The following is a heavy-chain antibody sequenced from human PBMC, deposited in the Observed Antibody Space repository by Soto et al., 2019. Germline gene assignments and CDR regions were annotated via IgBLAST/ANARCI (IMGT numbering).Heavy chain of an antibody. CDR3: ASPVVPASIGYGMDV. CDR2: ISSSSSYI. D-gene: IGHD2-2*01. V-gene: IGHV3-21*01. J-gene: IGHJ6*02. CDR1: GFTFSSYS. Sequence: EVQLVESGGGLVKPGGSLRLSCAASGFTFSSYSMNWVRQAPGKGLEWVSSISSSSSYIYYADSVKGRFTISRDNAKNSPHLQMNSLRAEDTAVYYCASPVVPASIGYGMDVWGQGTTVTVSS.